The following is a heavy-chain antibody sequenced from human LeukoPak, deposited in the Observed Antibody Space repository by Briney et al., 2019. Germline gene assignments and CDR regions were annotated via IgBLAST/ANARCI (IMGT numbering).Heavy chain of an antibody. CDR1: GASIRSYY. V-gene: IGHV4-59*01. D-gene: IGHD4-23*01. CDR2: IHYSGST. CDR3: ARELGATVVNYGMDV. Sequence: PSETLSLTCTVSGASIRSYYWSWIRQPPGKGLEWIGYIHYSGSTNYNPSLKSRVTISVDTSKNQLSLKLTSMTAADTAVYYCARELGATVVNYGMDVWGQGTTVTVSS. J-gene: IGHJ6*02.